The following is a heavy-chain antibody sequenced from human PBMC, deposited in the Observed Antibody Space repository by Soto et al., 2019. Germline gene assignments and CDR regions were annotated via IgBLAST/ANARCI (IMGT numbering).Heavy chain of an antibody. CDR1: GFTFSSYA. CDR2: ISSNGGST. V-gene: IGHV3-64D*08. J-gene: IGHJ3*02. Sequence: GGSLRLSCSASGFTFSSYAMHWVRQAPGKGLEYVSAISSNGGSTYYADSVKGRFTISRDNSKNTLYLQMSSLRAEDTAVYYCTLGAMLYLFDIWGQGTMVTVSS. D-gene: IGHD2-8*01. CDR3: TLGAMLYLFDI.